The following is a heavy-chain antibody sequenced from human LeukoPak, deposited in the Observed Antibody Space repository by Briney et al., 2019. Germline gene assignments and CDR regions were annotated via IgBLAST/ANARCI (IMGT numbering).Heavy chain of an antibody. D-gene: IGHD6-19*01. J-gene: IGHJ3*02. V-gene: IGHV1-18*01. CDR1: GYTFTRYG. CDR2: ISGYNGNT. CDR3: ARDFEAVADEEGYDAFDI. Sequence: ASVKVSCKASGYTFTRYGMTWVRPAPRQGLEWMGWISGYNGNTNYAQKFQGRVTMTKDTSTSRVYMELRSLRPDDTAVYYCARDFEAVADEEGYDAFDIWGQGTMVTVSS.